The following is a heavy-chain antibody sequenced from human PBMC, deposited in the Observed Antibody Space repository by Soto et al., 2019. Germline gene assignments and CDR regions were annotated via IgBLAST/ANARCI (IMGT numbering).Heavy chain of an antibody. CDR1: GYTFTSYG. V-gene: IGHV1-18*01. CDR2: ISAYNGNT. Sequence: ASVKVSCKASGYTFTSYGISWVRQAPGQGLEWMGWISAYNGNTNYAQKLQGRVTMTTDTSTSTAYMELRSLRSDDTAVYYCARDSDSSSWWVSFDYWGQGTLVTVSS. D-gene: IGHD6-13*01. J-gene: IGHJ4*02. CDR3: ARDSDSSSWWVSFDY.